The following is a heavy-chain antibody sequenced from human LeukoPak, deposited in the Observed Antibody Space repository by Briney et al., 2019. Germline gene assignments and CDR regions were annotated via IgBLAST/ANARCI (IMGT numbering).Heavy chain of an antibody. J-gene: IGHJ1*01. CDR2: IIPILGIA. V-gene: IGHV1-69*04. Sequence: GASVKVSCKASGGTFSSYAISWVRQAPGQGLEWMGRIIPILGIANYAQKFQGRVTMTRNTSISTAYMELISLKSEDTAVYYCARNSAGERYFQHWGQGTLVTVSS. CDR3: ARNSAGERYFQH. D-gene: IGHD2-21*01. CDR1: GGTFSSYA.